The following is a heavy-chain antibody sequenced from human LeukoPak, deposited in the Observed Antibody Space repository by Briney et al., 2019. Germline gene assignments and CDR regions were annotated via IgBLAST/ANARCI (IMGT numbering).Heavy chain of an antibody. J-gene: IGHJ4*02. Sequence: GESLKISRKGSGYSFTTYWVGWVRQMPGKGLEWVAMIYPGDSDTRYSPSFQGQVTISADKSINTAYLQWSSLKASDTAIYYCAKRCSSSWYFDYWGQGTLVTVSS. CDR2: IYPGDSDT. V-gene: IGHV5-51*01. CDR3: AKRCSSSWYFDY. D-gene: IGHD6-13*01. CDR1: GYSFTTYW.